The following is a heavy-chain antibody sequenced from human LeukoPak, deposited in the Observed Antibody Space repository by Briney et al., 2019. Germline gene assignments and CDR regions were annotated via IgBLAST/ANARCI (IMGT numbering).Heavy chain of an antibody. CDR2: IRYDGSNK. CDR1: GFTFSSYG. Sequence: PGGSLRLSCAASGFTFSSYGMHWVRQAPGKGLEWVALIRYDGSNKYYADSVKGRFTISRDNSKNTLYLQMNSLRAEDTAVYYCAKILGGGSYALSDYWGQGTLVTVSS. V-gene: IGHV3-30*02. CDR3: AKILGGGSYALSDY. D-gene: IGHD1-26*01. J-gene: IGHJ4*02.